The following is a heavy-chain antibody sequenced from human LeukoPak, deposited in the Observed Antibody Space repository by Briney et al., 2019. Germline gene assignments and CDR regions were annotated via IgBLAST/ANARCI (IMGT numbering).Heavy chain of an antibody. V-gene: IGHV3-23*01. Sequence: GGSLRLSCAASGFTFSSYGMSWVRQAPGKGLEWVSAISGSGGSTYYADSVKGRFTISRDNSKNTLYLQMNSLRAEDTAVYYCARGDVGASFYWGQGTLVTVSS. D-gene: IGHD1-26*01. CDR2: ISGSGGST. CDR3: ARGDVGASFY. J-gene: IGHJ4*02. CDR1: GFTFSSYG.